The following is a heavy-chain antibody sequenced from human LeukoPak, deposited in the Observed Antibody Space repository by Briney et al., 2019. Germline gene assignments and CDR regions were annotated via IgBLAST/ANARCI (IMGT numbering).Heavy chain of an antibody. Sequence: SVKVSCKASGGTFSSYALSWVRQAPGQGLEWIGGITPILGIANYAQDLQGRVTITADKSTNTAYMELSSLRSEDTAVYYCASQDSSGYYLIDYWGQGTLVTVSS. V-gene: IGHV1-69*10. D-gene: IGHD3-22*01. CDR1: GGTFSSYA. J-gene: IGHJ4*02. CDR3: ASQDSSGYYLIDY. CDR2: ITPILGIA.